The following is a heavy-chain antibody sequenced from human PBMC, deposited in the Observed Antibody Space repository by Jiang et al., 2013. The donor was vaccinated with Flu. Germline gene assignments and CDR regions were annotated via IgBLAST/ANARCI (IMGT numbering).Heavy chain of an antibody. D-gene: IGHD6-13*01. CDR1: GLPFSTYA. J-gene: IGHJ4*02. V-gene: IGHV3-23*01. Sequence: VQLLESGGGLVQPGGSLRLSCAASGLPFSTYAMSWVRQAPGKGLEWVSAIRDNGANTYYADSVKGRFTISRDNSKNTLYLQMNSLRSEDTAVYYCAKPPYSDSLYFWGQGTLVTVSS. CDR3: AKPPYSDSLYF. CDR2: IRDNGANT.